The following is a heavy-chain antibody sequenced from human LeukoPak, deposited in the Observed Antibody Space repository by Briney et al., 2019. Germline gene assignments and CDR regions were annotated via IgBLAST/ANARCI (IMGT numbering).Heavy chain of an antibody. CDR3: ARDVAPPGQWLLDS. CDR1: GYTFTGYF. Sequence: ASVKVSRKTSGYTFTGYFIHWVRQAPGQGLEWMGWINPANGATKDVQKFQGRVTMTRDTSISTVYMDLSGLRSDDTALYYCARDVAPPGQWLLDSWGQGTLVTVSS. D-gene: IGHD6-19*01. V-gene: IGHV1-2*02. CDR2: INPANGAT. J-gene: IGHJ4*02.